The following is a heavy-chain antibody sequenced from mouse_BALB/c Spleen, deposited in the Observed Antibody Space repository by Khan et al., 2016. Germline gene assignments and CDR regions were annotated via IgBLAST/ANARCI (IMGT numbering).Heavy chain of an antibody. Sequence: QIQLVQSGPELKKPGETVRISCKASGDTFTTAGMQWVQKMPGKGLKWIGWINTHSGVPKDAEDFKGRFVFSLETSASTAYLQIRNRKTEDTATYSGATTVGNHGYVGYRGQGTTVTVSS. CDR2: INTHSGVP. J-gene: IGHJ2*01. V-gene: IGHV9-4*02. D-gene: IGHD2-1*01. CDR3: ATTVGNHGYVGY. CDR1: GDTFTTAG.